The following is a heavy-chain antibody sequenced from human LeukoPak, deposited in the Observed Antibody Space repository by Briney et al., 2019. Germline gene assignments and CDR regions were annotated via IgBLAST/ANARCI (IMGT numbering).Heavy chain of an antibody. CDR2: ISGSGGST. CDR3: AKATGTLGN. CDR1: GFTVSSNY. Sequence: PGGSLRLSCAASGFTVSSNYMSWVRQAPGKGLEWVSAISGSGGSTYYADSVKGRFTISRDNSKNTLYLQMNSLTAEDTAIYYCAKATGTLGNWGQGILVTVSS. D-gene: IGHD1-1*01. V-gene: IGHV3-23*01. J-gene: IGHJ4*02.